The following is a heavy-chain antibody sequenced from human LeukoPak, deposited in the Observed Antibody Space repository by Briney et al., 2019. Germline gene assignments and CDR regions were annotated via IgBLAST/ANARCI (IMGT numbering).Heavy chain of an antibody. CDR2: IYYPGST. J-gene: IGHJ4*02. D-gene: IGHD6-13*01. CDR3: TSDRRISWIYY. Sequence: SETLSLTCTVSGGSISSINYHWGWIRQPPGKGLEWIGTIYYPGSTYYNPSLKSRVTISVDTSKNQFSLRLSSVTVADTAIYHCTSDRRISWIYYWGQGTLVTVSS. V-gene: IGHV4-39*01. CDR1: GGSISSINYH.